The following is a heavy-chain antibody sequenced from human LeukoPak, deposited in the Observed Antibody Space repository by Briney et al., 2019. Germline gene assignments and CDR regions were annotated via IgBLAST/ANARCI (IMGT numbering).Heavy chain of an antibody. D-gene: IGHD3-10*01. J-gene: IGHJ5*02. CDR1: GGSISSYY. CDR3: ARVITMPRGVDNWFDP. CDR2: IYYTGST. Sequence: PSETLSLTCTVSGGSISSYYWSWIRQPPGKGLEWIWYIYYTGSTNYNPSLKSRVIISVDTSKNQFSLKLSSVTAADTAVYYCARVITMPRGVDNWFDPWGQGTLVTVSS. V-gene: IGHV4-59*01.